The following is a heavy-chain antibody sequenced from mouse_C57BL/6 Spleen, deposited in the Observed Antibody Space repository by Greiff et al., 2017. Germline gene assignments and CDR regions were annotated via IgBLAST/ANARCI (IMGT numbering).Heavy chain of an antibody. J-gene: IGHJ3*01. V-gene: IGHV5-4*01. Sequence: VQLQQSGGGLVKPGGSLKLSCAASGFTFSSYAMSWVRQTPEKRLEWVATISDGGSYTYYPDNVKGRFTISRDNAKNNLYLQMSHLKSEDTAMYYCARDWGYYYGSSQFAYWGQGTLVTVSA. D-gene: IGHD1-1*01. CDR3: ARDWGYYYGSSQFAY. CDR1: GFTFSSYA. CDR2: ISDGGSYT.